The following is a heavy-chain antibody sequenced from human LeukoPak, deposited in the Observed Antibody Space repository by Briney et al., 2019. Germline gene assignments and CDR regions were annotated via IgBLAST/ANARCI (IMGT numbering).Heavy chain of an antibody. V-gene: IGHV3-21*01. D-gene: IGHD2-15*01. CDR3: ARDPRSNFDY. Sequence: GGSLRPSCAASGFTFSSYSMNWVRQAPGKGLEWVSSISSSSSYIYYADSVKGRFTISRDNAKNSLYLQMNSLRAEDTAVYYCARDPRSNFDYWGQGTLVTVSS. CDR2: ISSSSSYI. J-gene: IGHJ4*02. CDR1: GFTFSSYS.